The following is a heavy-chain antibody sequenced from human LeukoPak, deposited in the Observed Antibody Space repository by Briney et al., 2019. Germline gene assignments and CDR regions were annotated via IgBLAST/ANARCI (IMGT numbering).Heavy chain of an antibody. CDR2: FHTDGGT. CDR3: ARGSGPGVTTIDS. D-gene: IGHD4-17*01. Sequence: PGGSLRLSCAASGFTFSSYDMHWVRQAPGEGLEWVSAFHTDGGTYCLDSVKGRFTISREDAKNSLYLQMNTLRAGDTAVYYCARGSGPGVTTIDSWGQGTLVIVSS. V-gene: IGHV3-13*01. CDR1: GFTFSSYD. J-gene: IGHJ4*02.